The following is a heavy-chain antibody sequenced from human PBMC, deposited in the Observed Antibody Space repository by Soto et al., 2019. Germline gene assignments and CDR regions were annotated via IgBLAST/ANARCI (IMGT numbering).Heavy chain of an antibody. D-gene: IGHD4-17*01. V-gene: IGHV4-59*01. CDR1: GGSISTYY. CDR2: IYYSRST. Sequence: SETLSLTCTVSGGSISTYYWNWIRQPPWKGLEWIGYIYYSRSTNYNPSLKSRVSISGDTSKNQLSLKLSSVTAADTAVYYCARSTGYGDSYFDYWGQGTLVPVSS. J-gene: IGHJ4*02. CDR3: ARSTGYGDSYFDY.